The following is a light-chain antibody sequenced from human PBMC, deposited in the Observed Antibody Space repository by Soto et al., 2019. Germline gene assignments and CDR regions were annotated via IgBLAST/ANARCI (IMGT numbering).Light chain of an antibody. V-gene: IGKV1-12*01. J-gene: IGKJ4*01. Sequence: IQITQSPSSVSASVGDTVTITCRASQLISSWLAWYQQKPGKAPKLLIYAASNLQSGVPSRFSGSESGTDFTLTISSLPPEDFATYFCQQASSFPLTFGGGTKVEI. CDR1: QLISSW. CDR2: AAS. CDR3: QQASSFPLT.